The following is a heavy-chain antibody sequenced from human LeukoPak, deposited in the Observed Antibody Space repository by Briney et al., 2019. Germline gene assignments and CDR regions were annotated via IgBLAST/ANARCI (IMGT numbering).Heavy chain of an antibody. CDR3: AKGVRPVLAATYFDY. D-gene: IGHD2-15*01. V-gene: IGHV3-23*01. Sequence: PGGSLRLSCAASGFTFSSYGMSWVRQAPGKGLEWVSAINSNGRSTNYADSVKGRFTISRDNSKNTLYLQMNSLRAEDTAVYYCAKGVRPVLAATYFDYWGQGTLVTVS. CDR1: GFTFSSYG. CDR2: INSNGRST. J-gene: IGHJ4*02.